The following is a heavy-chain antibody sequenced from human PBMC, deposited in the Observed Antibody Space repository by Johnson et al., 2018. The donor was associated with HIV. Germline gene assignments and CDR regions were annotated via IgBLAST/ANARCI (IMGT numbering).Heavy chain of an antibody. J-gene: IGHJ3*02. V-gene: IGHV3-30-3*01. CDR1: GFTFSSYA. Sequence: VQVVESGGGVVQPGRSLRLSCAASGFTFSSYAMHWVRQAPGKGLEWVAVISYDGSNKYYADSVKGRFTISRDNSKNTLYLQMNSLRAEDTAVYYCVKGSRDLGGAFDIWGQGTMVTVSS. CDR2: ISYDGSNK. CDR3: VKGSRDLGGAFDI.